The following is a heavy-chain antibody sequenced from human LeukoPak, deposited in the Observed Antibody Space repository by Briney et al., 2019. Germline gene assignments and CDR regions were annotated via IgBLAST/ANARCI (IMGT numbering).Heavy chain of an antibody. J-gene: IGHJ4*02. D-gene: IGHD3-10*01. Sequence: PGRSLRLSCAVSGFTLSDYYMSWIRQAPRKGLEWVSYISTSSSYTNHADSVKGRFTISRDNAKNSLYLQMNSLRAEDTAVYYCARSPRIGELLDYWGQGTLVTVSS. CDR2: ISTSSSYT. CDR3: ARSPRIGELLDY. CDR1: GFTLSDYY. V-gene: IGHV3-11*06.